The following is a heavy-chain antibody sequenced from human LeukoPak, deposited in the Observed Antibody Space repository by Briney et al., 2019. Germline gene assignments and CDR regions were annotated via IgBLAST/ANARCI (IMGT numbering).Heavy chain of an antibody. CDR3: ARDESISILWW. CDR1: GYTFTNYY. J-gene: IGHJ4*02. Sequence: SVTVSCMASGYTFTNYYRHWVRQAPAQGLEGMGLINSRGGSRNYAQKFHGRVAMNRDTSTSTVYMDVSSLTAEDTAGYYCARDESISILWWWGQGTLVTVSS. CDR2: INSRGGSR. D-gene: IGHD2-21*01. V-gene: IGHV1-46*01.